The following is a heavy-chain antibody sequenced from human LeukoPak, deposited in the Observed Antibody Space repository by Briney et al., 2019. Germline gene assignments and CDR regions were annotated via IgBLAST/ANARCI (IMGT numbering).Heavy chain of an antibody. CDR1: GGTFSSYA. V-gene: IGHV1-69*13. J-gene: IGHJ6*02. Sequence: SVKVSCKASGGTFSSYAISWVRQAPGQGLEWMGGIIPIFGTANYAQKFQGRVTITADESTSTAYMELSSLRSEDTAVYYCARDSYRAGVGVADYYYYGMDVWGQGTTVTVSS. D-gene: IGHD6-19*01. CDR2: IIPIFGTA. CDR3: ARDSYRAGVGVADYYYYGMDV.